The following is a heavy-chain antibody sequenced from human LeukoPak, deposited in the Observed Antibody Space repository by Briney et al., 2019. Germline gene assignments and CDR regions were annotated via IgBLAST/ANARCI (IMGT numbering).Heavy chain of an antibody. CDR2: ISLTGTT. CDR3: ARGEGNYFDY. V-gene: IGHV4-4*07. CDR1: GGSIDTFY. Sequence: SETLSLTCTVSGGSIDTFYWNWIRQPAGKGLEWIGRISLTGTTNYNPSLKSRVTMSVDTSRNQFSPNLNSMTAADTAVYYCARGEGNYFDYWGQGTLDTVSS. J-gene: IGHJ4*02.